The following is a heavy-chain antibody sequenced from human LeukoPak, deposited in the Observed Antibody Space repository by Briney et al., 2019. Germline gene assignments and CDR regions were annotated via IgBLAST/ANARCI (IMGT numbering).Heavy chain of an antibody. Sequence: SETLSLTCTVSGGSISSYYWSWIRQPPGKGLEWIGYIYYSGSTNYNPSLKSRVTISVDTSKNQFSLNLTSVTAADTAVYYCARFTPQGYGWGGYNRFDPWGQGTLVTVSS. V-gene: IGHV4-59*01. D-gene: IGHD3-16*01. CDR2: IYYSGST. J-gene: IGHJ5*02. CDR1: GGSISSYY. CDR3: ARFTPQGYGWGGYNRFDP.